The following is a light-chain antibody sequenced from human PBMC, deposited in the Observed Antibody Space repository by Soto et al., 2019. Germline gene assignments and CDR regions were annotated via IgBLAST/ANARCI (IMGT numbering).Light chain of an antibody. CDR1: QSVSRNY. Sequence: EVVVTQSPGTLSLSPGERATLSCRASQSVSRNYLAWYQQKPGQAPRLLIYGASSRATGIPDRFSGGGSGTDFTLTISRLEPEDFAVYYCQPYGTSPILTFGPGTTVDIK. J-gene: IGKJ3*01. CDR3: QPYGTSPILT. CDR2: GAS. V-gene: IGKV3-20*01.